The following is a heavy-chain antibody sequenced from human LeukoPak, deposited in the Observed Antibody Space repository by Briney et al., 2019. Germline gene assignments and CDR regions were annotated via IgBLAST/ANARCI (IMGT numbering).Heavy chain of an antibody. CDR3: AKHGFDYYDSSGYNYFDY. V-gene: IGHV3-23*01. CDR1: GFTFSNHP. D-gene: IGHD3-22*01. J-gene: IGHJ4*02. Sequence: GGSLRLSCAASGFTFSNHPMSWVRQAPGKGLQWVSAIIAGGGSTYYAVSVKGRFTISRDNSKNTLYLQMNSLRAEDTAVYYCAKHGFDYYDSSGYNYFDYWGQGTLVTVSS. CDR2: IIAGGGST.